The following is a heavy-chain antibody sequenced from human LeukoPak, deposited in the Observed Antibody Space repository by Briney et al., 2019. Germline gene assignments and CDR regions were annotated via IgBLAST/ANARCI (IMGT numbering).Heavy chain of an antibody. CDR3: AKDGEAYCGGDCPDTLRNYYYYMDV. V-gene: IGHV3-30*02. J-gene: IGHJ6*03. D-gene: IGHD2-21*02. CDR1: GFTFSSYG. Sequence: GGSLRLSCAASGFTFSSYGMHWVRQAPGKGLEWVAFIRYDGSNKYYADSVKGRFTISRDNSKNTLYLQMNSLRAEDTAVYYCAKDGEAYCGGDCPDTLRNYYYYMDVWGKGTTVTISS. CDR2: IRYDGSNK.